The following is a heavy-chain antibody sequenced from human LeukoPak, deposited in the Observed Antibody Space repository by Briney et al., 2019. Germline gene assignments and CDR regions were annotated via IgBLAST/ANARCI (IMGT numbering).Heavy chain of an antibody. CDR2: IKQDGSEK. J-gene: IGHJ4*02. D-gene: IGHD5-18*01. V-gene: IGHV3-7*01. CDR1: GFTFSSYW. Sequence: GGSLRLSCAASGFTFSSYWMSWIRQAPGKGLEWLAYIKQDGSEKYYVDSVKGRFTISRDNAKNSLYLQMNSLRAEDTAVYYCARGHSRFDYWGQGTLVTVSS. CDR3: ARGHSRFDY.